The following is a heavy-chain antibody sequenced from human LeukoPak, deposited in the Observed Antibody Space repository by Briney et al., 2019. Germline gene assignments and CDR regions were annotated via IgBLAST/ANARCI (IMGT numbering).Heavy chain of an antibody. CDR3: AKTIWEWFSYYYGMDV. CDR2: ISHDGSNK. V-gene: IGHV3-30*18. CDR1: GFTFTTYG. D-gene: IGHD3-3*01. Sequence: PGGSLRLSCVASGFTFTTYGMPWVRQAPGKGLEWVAVISHDGSNKYYADSVKGRFTISRDNSKNTLYLQMSGLRAEDTAVYYCAKTIWEWFSYYYGMDVWGQGTTVAVSS. J-gene: IGHJ6*02.